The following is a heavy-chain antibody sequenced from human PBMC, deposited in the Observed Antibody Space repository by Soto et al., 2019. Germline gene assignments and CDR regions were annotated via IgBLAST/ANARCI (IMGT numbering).Heavy chain of an antibody. CDR3: ARLFGQYYFDY. CDR1: GFTFSDYH. J-gene: IGHJ4*02. CDR2: ISSSGRTR. V-gene: IGHV3-11*01. D-gene: IGHD3-10*02. Sequence: QVQLVESGGGLVKPGGSLRLSCAASGFTFSDYHMSWIRQAPGKGLEWVSYISSSGRTRNYADSVTGRFTISRDNAKNSLYLQMNSLRAEDTAVYYCARLFGQYYFDYWGQGTLVTVSS.